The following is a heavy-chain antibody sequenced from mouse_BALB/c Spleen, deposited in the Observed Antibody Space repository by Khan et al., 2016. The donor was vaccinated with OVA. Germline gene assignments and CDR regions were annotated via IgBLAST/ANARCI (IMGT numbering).Heavy chain of an antibody. CDR2: IDPSTDYT. Sequence: QIQLVQSGAELAKPGASVKMSCKASGYTFTSYWMHWVKQRPGQGLEWIGYIDPSTDYTEHNQKFRDKATLTVDKSSTTVYMQLTSLTSEDSAVYYCVNHGSSSAWFTYWGQGTLVTVSA. D-gene: IGHD1-1*01. J-gene: IGHJ3*01. CDR1: GYTFTSYW. CDR3: VNHGSSSAWFTY. V-gene: IGHV1-7*01.